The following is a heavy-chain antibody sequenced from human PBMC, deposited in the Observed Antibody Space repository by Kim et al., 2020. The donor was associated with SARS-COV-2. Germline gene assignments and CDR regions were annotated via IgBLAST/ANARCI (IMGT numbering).Heavy chain of an antibody. CDR1: GFIFTDYS. Sequence: GGSLRLSCAASGFIFTDYSMNWVRQTPDKGLEWVSSISSHSSYIYHTDSVKGRFTISRDNAKNLLYLQMNSLRTEDTAIYYCSRDPGGGYPGDYWGQGTVVTVP. CDR3: SRDPGGGYPGDY. J-gene: IGHJ4*02. V-gene: IGHV3-21*06. D-gene: IGHD5-12*01. CDR2: ISSHSSYI.